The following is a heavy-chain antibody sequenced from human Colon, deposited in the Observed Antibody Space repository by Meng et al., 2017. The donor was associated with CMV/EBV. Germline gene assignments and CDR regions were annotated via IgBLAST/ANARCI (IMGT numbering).Heavy chain of an antibody. CDR1: GGSFSGHY. J-gene: IGHJ4*02. D-gene: IGHD3-22*01. V-gene: IGHV4-34*01. CDR3: ARGTPVSYYYDSSGPPSLGY. CDR2: INHSGST. Sequence: GSLRLSCAVYGGSFSGHYWSWIRQPPGKGLEWIGEINHSGSTNYNPSLKSRVTISVDTSKNQFSLRLSSVTAADTAVYYCARGTPVSYYYDSSGPPSLGYWGQGTLVTSPQ.